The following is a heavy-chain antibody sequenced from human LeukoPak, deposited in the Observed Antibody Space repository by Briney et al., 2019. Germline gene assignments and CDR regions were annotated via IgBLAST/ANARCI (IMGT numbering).Heavy chain of an antibody. V-gene: IGHV3-30*04. J-gene: IGHJ5*02. CDR2: ISDNGLRT. CDR3: ARERRGYGYGTLDP. Sequence: PGRSLRLSCVASGFDFKVYEMHWVRQSPGKGLEWVALISDNGLRTNYAESLKGRFIVSRDNSKNTMDLQMNDLRVEDTGVYFCARERRGYGYGTLDPWGQGTLVTVSS. D-gene: IGHD5-12*01. CDR1: GFDFKVYE.